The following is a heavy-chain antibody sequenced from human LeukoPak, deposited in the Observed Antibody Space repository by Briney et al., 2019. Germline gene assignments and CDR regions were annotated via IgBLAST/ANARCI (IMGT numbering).Heavy chain of an antibody. CDR3: ARDEQEFTVTTPDY. CDR1: GYTLTSYG. D-gene: IGHD4-11*01. CDR2: INPSGGST. J-gene: IGHJ4*02. Sequence: ASVKVSCKASGYTLTSYGISWVRQAPGQGLEWMGIINPSGGSTSYAQKFQGRVTMTRDTSTSTVYMELSSLRSEDTAVYYCARDEQEFTVTTPDYWGQGTLVTVSS. V-gene: IGHV1-46*01.